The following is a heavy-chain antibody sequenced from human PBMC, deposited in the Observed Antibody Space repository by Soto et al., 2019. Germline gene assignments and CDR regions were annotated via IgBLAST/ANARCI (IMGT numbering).Heavy chain of an antibody. J-gene: IGHJ5*02. Sequence: QVQLVQSGDEVKKTGASVKVSCRASGYTLTNYGISWVRQAPGQVLFWMGWISGHNDNTLYTQHVQGRLTLTIDTSTYTASMELMSLKIDDTAMYYCVRDWQLSPWGQVTLVTVSS. CDR2: ISGHNDNT. V-gene: IGHV1-18*01. CDR3: VRDWQLSP. CDR1: GYTLTNYG. D-gene: IGHD1-1*01.